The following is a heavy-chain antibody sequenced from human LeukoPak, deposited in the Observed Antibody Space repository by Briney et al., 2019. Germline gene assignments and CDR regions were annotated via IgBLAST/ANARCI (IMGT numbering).Heavy chain of an antibody. D-gene: IGHD5-24*01. CDR1: GGTFSSYA. CDR3: ARLAKMAAVDY. Sequence: ASVKVSCKASGGTFSSYAISWVRQAPGQGLEWMGGIIPIFGTANYAQKFQGRVTITADKSTSTAYMELSSLRSEDTAVYYCARLAKMAAVDYWGQGTLVTVSS. V-gene: IGHV1-69*06. J-gene: IGHJ4*02. CDR2: IIPIFGTA.